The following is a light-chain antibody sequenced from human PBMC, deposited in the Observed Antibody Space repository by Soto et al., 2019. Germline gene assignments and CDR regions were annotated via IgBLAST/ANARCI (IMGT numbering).Light chain of an antibody. CDR2: GAS. J-gene: IGKJ1*01. CDR3: QQYNSYSTT. V-gene: IGKV3-15*01. Sequence: EIVTRQYPATLSLSPGQGASLPCRASLSVSSNLAWYQQQPRQAPSRLIYGASTRATGIPARFSGSGSGTEFTLTTSSLQHDEFVTYYCQQYNSYSTTFGQGTKVDIK. CDR1: LSVSSN.